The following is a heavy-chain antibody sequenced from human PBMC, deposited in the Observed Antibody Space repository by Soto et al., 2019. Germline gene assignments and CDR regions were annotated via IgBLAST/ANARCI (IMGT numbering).Heavy chain of an antibody. V-gene: IGHV3-49*04. CDR2: IRSKAYGGTT. CDR1: GFTFGDYA. CDR3: TRDAHPIAVAGTALYYYYGMDV. Sequence: GGSLRLSCTASGFTFGDYAMSWVRQAPGKGLEWVGFIRSKAYGGTTEYAASVKGRFTISRDDSKSIAYLQMNSLKTEDTAVYYCTRDAHPIAVAGTALYYYYGMDVWGQGTTVIVSS. D-gene: IGHD6-19*01. J-gene: IGHJ6*02.